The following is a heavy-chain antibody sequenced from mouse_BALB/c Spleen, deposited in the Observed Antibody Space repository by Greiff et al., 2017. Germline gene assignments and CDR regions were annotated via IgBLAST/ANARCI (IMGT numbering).Heavy chain of an antibody. CDR2: IDPSDSYT. CDR3: TRGLRPYAMDY. CDR1: GYTFTSYW. D-gene: IGHD1-2*01. J-gene: IGHJ4*01. V-gene: IGHV1S127*01. Sequence: VQLQQPGAELVKPGASVKMSCKASGYTFTSYWMHWVKQRPGQGLEWIGVIDPSDSYTSYNQKFKGKATLTVDTSSSTAYMQLSSLTSEDSAVYYCTRGLRPYAMDYWGQGTSVTVSS.